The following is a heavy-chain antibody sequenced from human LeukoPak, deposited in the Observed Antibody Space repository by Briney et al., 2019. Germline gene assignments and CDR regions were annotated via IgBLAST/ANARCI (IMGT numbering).Heavy chain of an antibody. Sequence: GESLKISCQGSEYSFTSYWIGWVRQMPGKGLEWMGIINPGDSDTRYSPSFQGQVTISVDKSISTAYLQWSSLKASDTAMYYCARRASARYGDFDYWGQGTLVTVSS. V-gene: IGHV5-51*01. J-gene: IGHJ4*02. CDR3: ARRASARYGDFDY. CDR1: EYSFTSYW. CDR2: INPGDSDT. D-gene: IGHD4/OR15-4a*01.